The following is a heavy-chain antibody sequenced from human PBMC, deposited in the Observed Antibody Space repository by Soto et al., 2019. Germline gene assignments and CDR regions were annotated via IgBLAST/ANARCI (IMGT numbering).Heavy chain of an antibody. J-gene: IGHJ5*02. D-gene: IGHD2-2*01. CDR2: IYHSGST. CDR1: SGSISSSNW. CDR3: AREEKGGYCSSTSCSTNWFDP. Sequence: QVQLQESGPGLVKPSGTLSLTCAVSSGSISSSNWWSWVRQPPGKGLEWIGGIYHSGSTNYNPSLKSRVTISVDKSKNQFSLKLSSVTAADTAVYYCAREEKGGYCSSTSCSTNWFDPWGQGTLVTVSS. V-gene: IGHV4-4*02.